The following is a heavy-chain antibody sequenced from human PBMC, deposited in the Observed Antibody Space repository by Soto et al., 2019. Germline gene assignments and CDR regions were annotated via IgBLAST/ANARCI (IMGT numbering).Heavy chain of an antibody. D-gene: IGHD5-12*01. CDR2: ISAYNGNT. V-gene: IGHV1-18*04. Sequence: ASVKVSCKASGYTFTSYGISWVRQAPGQGLEWMGWISAYNGNTNYAQKLQGRVTMTTDTSTSTAYMELRSLRAEDTAVYYCARDPEKYSGSDLGIDYGGQGTRVTVS. CDR1: GYTFTSYG. CDR3: ARDPEKYSGSDLGIDY. J-gene: IGHJ4*02.